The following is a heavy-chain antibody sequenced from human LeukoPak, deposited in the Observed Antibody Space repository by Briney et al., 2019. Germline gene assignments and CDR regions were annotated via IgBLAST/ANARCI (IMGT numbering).Heavy chain of an antibody. J-gene: IGHJ5*02. Sequence: SGTLSLTCAVSGVSISSSPYYWGWIRQPPGKGLEWIGSIYYSGTTHYNPSLESRVTISVDTSKNQFSLKLASVTAADTAIYYCAKGAGGFSYYNWFDPWGQGTLVTVSS. CDR1: GVSISSSPYY. D-gene: IGHD5-18*01. V-gene: IGHV4-39*07. CDR3: AKGAGGFSYYNWFDP. CDR2: IYYSGTT.